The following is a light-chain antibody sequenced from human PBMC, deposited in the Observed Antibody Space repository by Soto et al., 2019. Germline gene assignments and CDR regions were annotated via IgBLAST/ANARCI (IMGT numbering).Light chain of an antibody. Sequence: EIVMTQSPGTLSVSPGEGATLSCRAGQSVGANLAWYQQKPGQAPRLLIYGASTRAAGVPARFSGSGSGTEFTLTISSLQSEDCAIYYCQQYHTWPITFGGGTKVDIK. V-gene: IGKV3-15*01. CDR1: QSVGAN. CDR3: QQYHTWPIT. CDR2: GAS. J-gene: IGKJ4*01.